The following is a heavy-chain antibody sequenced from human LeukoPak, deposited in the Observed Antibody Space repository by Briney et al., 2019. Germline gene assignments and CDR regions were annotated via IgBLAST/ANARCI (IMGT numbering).Heavy chain of an antibody. V-gene: IGHV3-30*18. CDR1: GFTFSSFG. Sequence: TGGSLRLSCAASGFTFSSFGIHWVRQAPGKGLEWVAVISYDGSKKEYADSVKGRFSISRDDSKNTVYLQMNSLITEDTAVYYCAKDLLLYGSSGYPRCPDYWGQGTLVTVSS. J-gene: IGHJ4*02. CDR3: AKDLLLYGSSGYPRCPDY. CDR2: ISYDGSKK. D-gene: IGHD3-22*01.